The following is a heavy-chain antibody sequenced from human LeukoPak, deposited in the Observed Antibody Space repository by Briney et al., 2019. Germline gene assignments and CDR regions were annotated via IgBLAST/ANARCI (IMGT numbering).Heavy chain of an antibody. CDR2: INPNSGDT. CDR1: GYTLNGYY. Sequence: GTSVKVYCKASGYTLNGYYVHLVRQAPGQGLEWMGWINPNSGDTNYAQKFQGRVTLTRDTSISTAYMELSRLRSDDTAVYFCVRSGMVTPYDAFDIWGQGTMVTVSS. V-gene: IGHV1-2*02. CDR3: VRSGMVTPYDAFDI. J-gene: IGHJ3*02. D-gene: IGHD2-21*02.